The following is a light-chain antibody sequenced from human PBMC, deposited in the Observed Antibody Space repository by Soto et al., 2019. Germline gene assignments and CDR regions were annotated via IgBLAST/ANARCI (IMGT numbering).Light chain of an antibody. CDR2: DIS. J-gene: IGKJ1*01. CDR3: QRYDTSKT. CDR1: PSVDSKF. Sequence: ENVLTQSPGTLSLSPGERATLSCRASPSVDSKFFAWYQQKPGQAPRLLIYDISSRAAGIPHRFSGSGSGTDFTLTISRLEPEDFRVYYWQRYDTSKTLGQGTKVEIK. V-gene: IGKV3-20*01.